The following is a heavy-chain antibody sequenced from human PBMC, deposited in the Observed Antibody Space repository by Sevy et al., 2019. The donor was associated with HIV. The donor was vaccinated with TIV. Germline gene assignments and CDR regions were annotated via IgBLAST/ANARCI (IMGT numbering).Heavy chain of an antibody. CDR1: GFTFSSYA. Sequence: GGSLRLSCAASGFTFSSYAVSWVRQAPGKGLEWVSFISGSGGTTYYADSVKGRFTISRDNSKNILYPQMNSLRAEDTAVYYCARSDDSSGYYLYYFEYWGQGTVVTVSS. CDR2: ISGSGGTT. V-gene: IGHV3-23*01. J-gene: IGHJ4*02. D-gene: IGHD3-22*01. CDR3: ARSDDSSGYYLYYFEY.